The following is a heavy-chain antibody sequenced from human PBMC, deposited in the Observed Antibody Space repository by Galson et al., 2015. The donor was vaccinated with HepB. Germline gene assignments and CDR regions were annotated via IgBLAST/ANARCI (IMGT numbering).Heavy chain of an antibody. CDR1: GFSFSKYW. D-gene: IGHD3-22*01. CDR2: INEDESQK. J-gene: IGHJ3*02. Sequence: SLRLSCAPSGFSFSKYWMSWVRQAPGRGLEWVANINEDESQKFYLDPVKGRFTISRDNAKNSLYLQMNSLRPEDTAVYYCARNYFGSSGSFHWAFDIWGQGTVVIVSS. CDR3: ARNYFGSSGSFHWAFDI. V-gene: IGHV3-7*01.